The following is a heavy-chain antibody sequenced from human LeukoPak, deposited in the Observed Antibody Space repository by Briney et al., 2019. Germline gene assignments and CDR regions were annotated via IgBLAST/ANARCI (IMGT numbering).Heavy chain of an antibody. D-gene: IGHD4-17*01. J-gene: IGHJ4*02. V-gene: IGHV3-64*01. CDR3: ARAHPGDYGDFQFDY. CDR2: ISSNGGST. Sequence: PGGSLRLSCAASGFTFSSYAMHWVRQAPGKGLEYVSAISSNGGSTYYANSVKGRFAISRDNSKNTLYLQMGSLRAEDTAVYYCARAHPGDYGDFQFDYWGQGTLVTVSS. CDR1: GFTFSSYA.